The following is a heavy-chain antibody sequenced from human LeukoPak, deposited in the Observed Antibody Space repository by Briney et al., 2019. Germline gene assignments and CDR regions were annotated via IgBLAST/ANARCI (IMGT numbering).Heavy chain of an antibody. Sequence: GESLKISCKGSGYSFTSYWIGWVRQMPGKGLEWMGITYPGDSDTRYSPSFQGQVTISADKSISTAYLQWSSLKASDTAMYYCARHAFTMVRGVIIGTAVDYWGQGTLVTVSS. D-gene: IGHD3-10*01. CDR3: ARHAFTMVRGVIIGTAVDY. CDR2: TYPGDSDT. V-gene: IGHV5-51*01. CDR1: GYSFTSYW. J-gene: IGHJ4*02.